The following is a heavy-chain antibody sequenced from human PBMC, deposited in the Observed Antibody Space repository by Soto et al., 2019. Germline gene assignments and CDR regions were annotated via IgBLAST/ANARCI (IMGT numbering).Heavy chain of an antibody. J-gene: IGHJ6*02. CDR3: ARAWKIEKFGVISMSKGVDV. Sequence: QVQLVESGGGLVKPGGSLRLSCAASGFIFSDYYMTWIRQAPGKGLEWLSCSSNRDRSTYYADSVKDRFVVSKDNAKNLVYLQMNGLRAEDTAVYFCARAWKIEKFGVISMSKGVDVWGQGTTVTVSS. CDR1: GFIFSDYY. CDR2: SSNRDRST. D-gene: IGHD3-3*01. V-gene: IGHV3-11*01.